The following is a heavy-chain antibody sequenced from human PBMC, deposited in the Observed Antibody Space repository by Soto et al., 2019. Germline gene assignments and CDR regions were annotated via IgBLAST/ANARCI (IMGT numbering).Heavy chain of an antibody. J-gene: IGHJ4*02. CDR3: AEETVFTAVEYN. V-gene: IGHV3-23*01. Sequence: GGSLRRSCASSGFTFSSYAMSWVRRAPGKGQEWVSAISSSGGSTYYADSVKGRFTISRDNSRNTLYLQMNSLRAEDTAVYYCAEETVFTAVEYNWGVVTLVTVSS. D-gene: IGHD6-13*01. CDR2: ISSSGGST. CDR1: GFTFSSYA.